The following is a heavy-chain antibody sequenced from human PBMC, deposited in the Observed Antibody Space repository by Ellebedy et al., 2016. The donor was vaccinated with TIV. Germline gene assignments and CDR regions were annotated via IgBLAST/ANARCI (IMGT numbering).Heavy chain of an antibody. CDR3: ARDIPQRPNPARFDP. J-gene: IGHJ5*02. V-gene: IGHV3-9*01. CDR1: GFTFDDYA. D-gene: IGHD1-1*01. CDR2: ISWNSGAI. Sequence: SLKISCAASGFTFDDYAMQWVRQVPGKGLEWVSGISWNSGAIGYADSVKGRFTISRDNAKNTLYLQMNSLRVEDTAVYYCARDIPQRPNPARFDPWGQGTLVTVSS.